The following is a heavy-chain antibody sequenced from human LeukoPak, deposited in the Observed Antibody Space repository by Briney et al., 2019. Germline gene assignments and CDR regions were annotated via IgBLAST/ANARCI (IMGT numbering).Heavy chain of an antibody. D-gene: IGHD3-22*01. CDR3: AKSGRYYDSSGYYYFDY. CDR1: GFTFSSYS. V-gene: IGHV3-48*01. Sequence: GGSLRLSCAASGFTFSSYSMNWVRQAPGKGLEWVSYISSSSSTIYYADSVKGRFTISRDNAKNSLYLQMNSLRAEDTALYYCAKSGRYYDSSGYYYFDYWGQGTLVTASS. CDR2: ISSSSSTI. J-gene: IGHJ4*02.